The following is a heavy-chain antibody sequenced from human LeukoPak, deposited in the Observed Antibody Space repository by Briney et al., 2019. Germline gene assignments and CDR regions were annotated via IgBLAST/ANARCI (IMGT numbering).Heavy chain of an antibody. V-gene: IGHV3-30*04. CDR1: GFTFSSYA. Sequence: GGSLRLSCAASGFTFSSYAMSWVRQAPGKGLEWVAVISYDGSNKYYADSVKGRFTISRDNSKNTLYLQMNSLRAEDTAVYYCARDLEFAPYDFWTYYYYGMDVWGQGTTVTVSS. D-gene: IGHD3-3*01. CDR2: ISYDGSNK. J-gene: IGHJ6*02. CDR3: ARDLEFAPYDFWTYYYYGMDV.